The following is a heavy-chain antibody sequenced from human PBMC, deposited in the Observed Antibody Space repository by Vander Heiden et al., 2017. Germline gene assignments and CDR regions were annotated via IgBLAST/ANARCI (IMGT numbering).Heavy chain of an antibody. CDR1: GFTFSSYG. V-gene: IGHV3-30*18. J-gene: IGHJ4*02. CDR2: ISYDGSNK. CDR3: AKERRDFWSGSFDY. Sequence: QVQLVASGGGVVQPGRSLSLSCAASGFTFSSYGLHWVRQAAGKGLEWVAVISYDGSNKYYADSVKGRFTISRDNSKNTLYLQMNSLRAEDTAVYYCAKERRDFWSGSFDYWGQGTLVTVSS. D-gene: IGHD3-3*01.